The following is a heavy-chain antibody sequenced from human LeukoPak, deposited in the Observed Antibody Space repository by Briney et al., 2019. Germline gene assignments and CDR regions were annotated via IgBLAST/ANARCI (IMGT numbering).Heavy chain of an antibody. CDR3: AKDAEGYYDFWSGYYPRYYYMDV. CDR1: GFTFSSYA. J-gene: IGHJ6*03. Sequence: GGSLRLPCAASGFTFSSYAMSWVRQAPGKGLEWVSAISGSGGSTYYADSVKGRFTISRDNSKNTLYLQMNSLRAEDTAVYYCAKDAEGYYDFWSGYYPRYYYMDVWGKGTTVTVSS. V-gene: IGHV3-23*01. CDR2: ISGSGGST. D-gene: IGHD3-3*01.